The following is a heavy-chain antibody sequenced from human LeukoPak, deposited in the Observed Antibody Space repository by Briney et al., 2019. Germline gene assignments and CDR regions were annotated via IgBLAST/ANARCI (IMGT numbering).Heavy chain of an antibody. CDR2: IYYSGST. J-gene: IGHJ4*02. CDR1: GYSISSGYY. Sequence: SETLSLTCTVSGYSISSGYYWGWIRQPPGKGLEWIGYIYYSGSTNYNPSLKSRVTISVDTSKNQFSLKLSSVTAADTAVYYCARDSGRYSSGWYDLDYWGQGTLVTVSS. D-gene: IGHD6-19*01. CDR3: ARDSGRYSSGWYDLDY. V-gene: IGHV4-38-2*02.